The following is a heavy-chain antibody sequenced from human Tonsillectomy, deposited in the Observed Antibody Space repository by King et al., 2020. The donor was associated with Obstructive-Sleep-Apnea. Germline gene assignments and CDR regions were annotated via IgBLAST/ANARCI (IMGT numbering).Heavy chain of an antibody. D-gene: IGHD3-9*01. CDR3: ARVPLRGILTGYPPD. J-gene: IGHJ4*02. V-gene: IGHV4-34*01. Sequence: QVQLQQWGAGLLKPSETLSLTCAVYGGSFSGYYWSWIRQPPGKGLEWIVEINHIGSTNYNPSLKSRVTISVDTSKNQFSLKLSSVTAADTAVYYCARVPLRGILTGYPPDWGQGTLVTVSS. CDR1: GGSFSGYY. CDR2: INHIGST.